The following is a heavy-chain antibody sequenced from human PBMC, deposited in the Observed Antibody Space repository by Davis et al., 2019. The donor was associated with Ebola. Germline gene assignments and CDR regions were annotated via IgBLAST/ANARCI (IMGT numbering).Heavy chain of an antibody. CDR2: ISGSGGST. D-gene: IGHD4-17*01. Sequence: PGGSLRLSCAASGFTFSSYAMSWVRQAPGKGLEWVSAISGSGGSTYYADSVKGRFTISRDNSKNTLYLQMNSLRAEDTAIYYCARGAYGDYIVKAFDIWGQGTKVTVSS. CDR3: ARGAYGDYIVKAFDI. CDR1: GFTFSSYA. V-gene: IGHV3-23*01. J-gene: IGHJ3*02.